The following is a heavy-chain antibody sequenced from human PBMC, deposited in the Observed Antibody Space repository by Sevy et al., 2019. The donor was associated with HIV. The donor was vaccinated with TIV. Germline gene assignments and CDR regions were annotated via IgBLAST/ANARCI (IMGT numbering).Heavy chain of an antibody. V-gene: IGHV3-11*01. Sequence: GGSLRLSCAASGFTFSDYYMSWIRQAPGRGLEWVSYISDRGSTIYYADSVKGRYTISRDNAKKSLFLQMNSLRAEDTAVYYCVKEGSLRYFDVWGRCTLVTVSS. CDR1: GFTFSDYY. J-gene: IGHJ2*01. CDR3: VKEGSLRYFDV. D-gene: IGHD3-10*01. CDR2: ISDRGSTI.